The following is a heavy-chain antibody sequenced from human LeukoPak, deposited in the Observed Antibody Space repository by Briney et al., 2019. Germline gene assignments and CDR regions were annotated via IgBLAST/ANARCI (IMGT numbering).Heavy chain of an antibody. CDR3: ARVVPAATGQNWFDP. D-gene: IGHD2-2*01. CDR2: IYYSGST. V-gene: IGHV4-59*01. J-gene: IGHJ5*02. Sequence: KPSETLSLTCTVSGGSISSYYWSWIRQPPGKGLEWIGYIYYSGSTNYNPSLKSRVTISVDTSKNQFSLKLSSVTAADTAVYYCARVVPAATGQNWFDPWGQGTLVTVSS. CDR1: GGSISSYY.